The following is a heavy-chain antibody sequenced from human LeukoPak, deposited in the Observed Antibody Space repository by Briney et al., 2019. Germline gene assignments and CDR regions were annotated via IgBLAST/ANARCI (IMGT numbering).Heavy chain of an antibody. D-gene: IGHD1-1*01. CDR1: GGSISSGDYY. V-gene: IGHV4-30-4*01. Sequence: PSQTLSLTCTVSGGSISSGDYYWRWIRQPPGKGLEWIGYIYYSGSTYYNPSLKSRVTISVDTSKNQFSLKLSSVTAADTAVYYCARVPNWNDSPYYFDYWGQGTLVTVSS. J-gene: IGHJ4*02. CDR2: IYYSGST. CDR3: ARVPNWNDSPYYFDY.